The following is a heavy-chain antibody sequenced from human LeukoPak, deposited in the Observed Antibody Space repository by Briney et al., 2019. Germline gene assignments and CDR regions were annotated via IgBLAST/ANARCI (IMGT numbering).Heavy chain of an antibody. CDR3: AKYTHSSGFDY. CDR1: GFTVSSNY. Sequence: PGGSLRLSCAASGFTVSSNYMSWVRQAPGKGLEWVSVIYSGGSTYYADSVKGRFTLSRDNSKNTLYLQMNSLRAEDTAVYYCAKYTHSSGFDYWGQGTLVTASS. CDR2: IYSGGST. V-gene: IGHV3-53*01. J-gene: IGHJ4*02. D-gene: IGHD3-22*01.